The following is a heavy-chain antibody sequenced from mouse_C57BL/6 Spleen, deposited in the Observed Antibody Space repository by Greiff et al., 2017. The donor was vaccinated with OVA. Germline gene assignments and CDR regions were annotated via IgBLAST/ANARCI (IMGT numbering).Heavy chain of an antibody. Sequence: EVKLEESGGGLVQPGGSMKLSCVASGFTFSNYWMNWVRQSPEKGLEWVAQIRLKSDNYATHYAESVKGRFTISRDDSKSSVYLQMNNLRAEDTGIYYCTGTVVALYAMDYWGQGTSVTVSS. CDR2: IRLKSDNYAT. CDR3: TGTVVALYAMDY. D-gene: IGHD1-1*01. J-gene: IGHJ4*01. V-gene: IGHV6-3*01. CDR1: GFTFSNYW.